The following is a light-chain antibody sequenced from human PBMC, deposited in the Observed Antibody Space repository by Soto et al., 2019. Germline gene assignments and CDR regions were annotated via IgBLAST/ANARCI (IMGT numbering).Light chain of an antibody. J-gene: IGKJ5*01. Sequence: IVRTTYPGTPSLSPGERATLSCRAIQSVSSSYLAWYQQRPGQAPRLLIYGASSRAPGIPDRFSGSGSGTDFTLTISRLEPEDFAVYYCQQYGSSPPITFGQVTRLEIK. CDR1: QSVSSSY. CDR3: QQYGSSPPIT. CDR2: GAS. V-gene: IGKV3-20*01.